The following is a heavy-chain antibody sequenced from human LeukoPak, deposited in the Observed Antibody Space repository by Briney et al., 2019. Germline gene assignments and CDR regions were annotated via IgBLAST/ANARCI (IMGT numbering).Heavy chain of an antibody. D-gene: IGHD4-17*01. V-gene: IGHV4-4*08. CDR3: ARVTYVDDMLYQYFDY. J-gene: IGHJ4*02. CDR1: GGSISTYS. Sequence: PSETLSLTCTVSGGSISTYSWTWVRQSPGKGLEWIGSVVTTTTKYSPALRSRVAISVDTSKNQFSLKLTSVTAADTALYYCARVTYVDDMLYQYFDYWGQGILVTVSS. CDR2: VVTTTT.